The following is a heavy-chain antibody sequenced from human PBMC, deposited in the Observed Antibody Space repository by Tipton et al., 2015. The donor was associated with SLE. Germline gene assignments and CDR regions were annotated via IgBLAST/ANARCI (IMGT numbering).Heavy chain of an antibody. Sequence: LSLTCAASGFVFSSYWMHWVRQAPGKGLVWVARIKSDGSDTNYADSVRGRFTISRDNAKNTLYLQMNSLRAEGTAVYYCTRARGQQLPTDYWGQGTLVTVSS. J-gene: IGHJ4*02. CDR2: IKSDGSDT. CDR1: GFVFSSYW. CDR3: TRARGQQLPTDY. D-gene: IGHD6-13*01. V-gene: IGHV3-74*01.